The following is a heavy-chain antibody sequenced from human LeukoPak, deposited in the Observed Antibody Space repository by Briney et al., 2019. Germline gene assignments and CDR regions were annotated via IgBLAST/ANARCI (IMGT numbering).Heavy chain of an antibody. CDR2: IYYSGST. D-gene: IGHD3-3*01. Sequence: SETLSLTCTVSGGSISSSSYYWGWIRQPPGKGLEWIGSIYYSGSTYYNPSLKSRVTISVDTSKNQFSLKLSSVTAADTAVYYCARGGRERFLEWLPANWFDPWGQGTLVTVSS. CDR3: ARGGRERFLEWLPANWFDP. J-gene: IGHJ5*02. CDR1: GGSISSSSYY. V-gene: IGHV4-39*01.